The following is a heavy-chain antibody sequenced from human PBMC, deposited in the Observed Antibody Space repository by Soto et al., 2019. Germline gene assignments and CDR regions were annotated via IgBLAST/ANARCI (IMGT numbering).Heavy chain of an antibody. CDR2: IYYSGST. CDR1: GGSISSYY. CDR3: ARSIAARRFDY. V-gene: IGHV4-59*01. Sequence: SETLSLTCTVSGGSISSYYWIWIRQPPGKGLEWIGYIYYSGSTNYNPSLKSRVTISVDTSKNQFSLKLSSVTAADTAVYYCARSIAARRFDYWGQGTLVTVSS. J-gene: IGHJ4*02. D-gene: IGHD6-6*01.